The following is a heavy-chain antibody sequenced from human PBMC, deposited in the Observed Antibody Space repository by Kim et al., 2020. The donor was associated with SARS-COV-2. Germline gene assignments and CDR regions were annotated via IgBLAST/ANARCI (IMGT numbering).Heavy chain of an antibody. CDR1: GFTFGSYA. V-gene: IGHV3-23*01. CDR3: ASSYFYGSETHNYFQN. CDR2: LIGAGATA. D-gene: IGHD3-10*01. J-gene: IGHJ1*01. Sequence: GGSLRLSCAASGFTFGSYAMSWVRQAPGKGLEWVSLIGAGATAFYADSVKSRFTISRDNSKNTLYLRMDSLRAEDTGIYYCASSYFYGSETHNYFQNWG.